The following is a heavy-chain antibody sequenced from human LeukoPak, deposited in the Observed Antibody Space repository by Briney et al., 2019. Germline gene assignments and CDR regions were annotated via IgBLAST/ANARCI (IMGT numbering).Heavy chain of an antibody. V-gene: IGHV4-39*01. CDR2: IYYSGST. J-gene: IGHJ4*02. D-gene: IGHD3-10*01. CDR3: ARHVGSFLGGSGSYYPFDY. CDR1: GGSISSSSYY. Sequence: SETLSLTCTVSGGSISSSSYYWGWIRQPPGKGLEWIGSIYYSGSTYYNPSLKSRVTISVDTSKNQFSLKLSSVTAADPAVHYCARHVGSFLGGSGSYYPFDYWGQGTLVTVSS.